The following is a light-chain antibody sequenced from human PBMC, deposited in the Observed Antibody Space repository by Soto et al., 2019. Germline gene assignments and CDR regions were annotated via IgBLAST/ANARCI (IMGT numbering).Light chain of an antibody. CDR2: NNN. V-gene: IGLV1-44*01. CDR3: AAWDDSLNGVV. Sequence: QSVLTQPPSASGTPGQRVTISCSGSSSNIGSDSVNWYQQLPETAPKLLIYNNNQRPSGVPDRFSGSKSGTSASLAISGLHSEDEADYYCAAWDDSLNGVVFGGGTKLTVL. CDR1: SSNIGSDS. J-gene: IGLJ2*01.